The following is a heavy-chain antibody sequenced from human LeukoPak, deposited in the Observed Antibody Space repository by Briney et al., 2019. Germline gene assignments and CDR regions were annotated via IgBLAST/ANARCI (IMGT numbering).Heavy chain of an antibody. CDR1: GYTLTELS. V-gene: IGHV1-24*01. Sequence: ASVKVSCKVSGYTLTELSMHWVRQAPGKGLEWMGRFDPEDGETIYAQKFQGRVTVTEDTSTDTAYMELSSLRSEDTAVYYCATPTSLIYPHFDYWGQGTLVTVSS. J-gene: IGHJ4*02. D-gene: IGHD2-2*02. CDR3: ATPTSLIYPHFDY. CDR2: FDPEDGET.